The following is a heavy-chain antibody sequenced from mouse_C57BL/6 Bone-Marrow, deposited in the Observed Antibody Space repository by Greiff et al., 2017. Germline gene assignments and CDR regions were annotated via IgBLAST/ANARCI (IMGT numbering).Heavy chain of an antibody. D-gene: IGHD1-1*01. CDR1: GFTFSSYA. V-gene: IGHV5-4*01. CDR3: AREEDYGDYFDY. Sequence: DVKLVESGGGLVKPGGSLKLSCAASGFTFSSYAMSWVRQTPEKRLEWVATISDGGSYTYYPDNVKGRFTISRDNAKNNLYLQMSHLKSEDTAMYYCAREEDYGDYFDYWGQGTTLTVSS. CDR2: ISDGGSYT. J-gene: IGHJ2*01.